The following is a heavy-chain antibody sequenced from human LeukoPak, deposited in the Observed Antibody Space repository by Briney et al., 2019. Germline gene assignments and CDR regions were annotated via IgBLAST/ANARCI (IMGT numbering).Heavy chain of an antibody. CDR3: AKVYSSGRYYFDY. D-gene: IGHD6-19*01. CDR1: GFTVSSNY. J-gene: IGHJ4*02. Sequence: GGSLRLSCTASGFTVSSNYMTWVRQAPGKGLEWVSAISGSGGSTYYADSVKGRFTISRDNSKNTLYLQMNSLRAEDTAVYYCAKVYSSGRYYFDYWGQGTLVTVSS. V-gene: IGHV3-23*01. CDR2: ISGSGGST.